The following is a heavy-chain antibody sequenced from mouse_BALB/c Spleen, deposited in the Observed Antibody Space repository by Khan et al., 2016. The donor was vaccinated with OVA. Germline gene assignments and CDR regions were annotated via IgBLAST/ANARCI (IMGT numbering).Heavy chain of an antibody. D-gene: IGHD1-1*01. J-gene: IGHJ2*01. CDR3: ARGNYYGYYFDY. V-gene: IGHV3-2*02. CDR2: IRYSGVT. Sequence: EVQLQESGPGLVKPSQSLSLTCTVTGYSITSGYAWNWIRQFPGNKLEWMGYIRYSGVTRYTPSLKSRISITRDTSKNQFFLQLNSVTTEDTATYYCARGNYYGYYFDYWGQGTTLTVSS. CDR1: GYSITSGYA.